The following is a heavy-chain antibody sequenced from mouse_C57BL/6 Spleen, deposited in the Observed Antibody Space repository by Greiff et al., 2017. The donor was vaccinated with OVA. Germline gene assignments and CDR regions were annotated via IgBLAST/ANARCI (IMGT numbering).Heavy chain of an antibody. CDR1: GFTFSDYG. D-gene: IGHD1-1*01. V-gene: IGHV5-17*01. CDR3: ARDYYGSSYDYFDD. Sequence: DVKLVESGGGLVKPGGSLKLSCAASGFTFSDYGMHWVRQAPEKGLEWVAYISSGSSTIYSADTVKGRFTISRDNAKNTLFLQMTSLRSEDTAMDYCARDYYGSSYDYFDDWGQGTTLTVSS. J-gene: IGHJ2*01. CDR2: ISSGSSTI.